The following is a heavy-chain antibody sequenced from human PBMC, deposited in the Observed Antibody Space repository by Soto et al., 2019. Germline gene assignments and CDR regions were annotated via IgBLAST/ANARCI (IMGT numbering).Heavy chain of an antibody. CDR2: ISYDGSNK. CDR3: AKDGYSARRPYYYGMDV. Sequence: GGSLRLSCAASGFTFSSYGIHWGRQAPGKGLEWVAVISYDGSNKYYADSVKGRFTISRDNSKNTLYLQMNSLRAEDTAVYYCAKDGYSARRPYYYGMDVWGQGTTVTVSS. V-gene: IGHV3-30*18. CDR1: GFTFSSYG. D-gene: IGHD5-18*01. J-gene: IGHJ6*02.